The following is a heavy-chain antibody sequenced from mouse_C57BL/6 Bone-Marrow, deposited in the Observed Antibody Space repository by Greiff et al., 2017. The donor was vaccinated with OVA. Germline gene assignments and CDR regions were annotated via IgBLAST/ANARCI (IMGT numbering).Heavy chain of an antibody. D-gene: IGHD4-1*01. CDR2: ISDGGSYT. V-gene: IGHV5-4*03. Sequence: DVKLVESGGGLVKPGGSLKLSCAASGFTFSSYAMSWVRQTPEKRLEWVATISDGGSYTYYPDNVKGRFTISRDNAKNNLYLQMSHLKSEDTAMYYCARASPGIAYWGQGTLVTVSA. CDR3: ARASPGIAY. CDR1: GFTFSSYA. J-gene: IGHJ3*01.